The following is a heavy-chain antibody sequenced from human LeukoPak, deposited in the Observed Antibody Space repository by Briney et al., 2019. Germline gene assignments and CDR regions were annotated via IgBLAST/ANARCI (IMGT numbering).Heavy chain of an antibody. CDR1: GGSISSYY. V-gene: IGHV4-59*08. CDR2: IYYSGST. Sequence: SETLSLTCTVSGGSISSYYWSWIRQPPGKGLEWIGYIYYSGSTNYNPSLKSRVTISVDTSKNQFSLKLSSVTAADTAVYYCARATTGSPEDWFDPWGQGTLVTVSS. CDR3: ARATTGSPEDWFDP. D-gene: IGHD1-26*01. J-gene: IGHJ5*02.